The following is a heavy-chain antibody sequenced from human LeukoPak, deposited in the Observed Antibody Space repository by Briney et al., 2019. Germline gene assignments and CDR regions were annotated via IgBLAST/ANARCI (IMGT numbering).Heavy chain of an antibody. D-gene: IGHD2-2*01. CDR1: GGSISHYF. CDR2: IYYSGST. J-gene: IGHJ4*02. V-gene: IGHV4-59*08. Sequence: SETLSLTCTVSGGSISHYFWSWIRQPPGKALEWIGYIYYSGSTNYNPSLKSRVTISVDTSKNQFSLKLSSVTAADTAVYYCAGIVVVPAAIDYWGQGTLVTVSS. CDR3: AGIVVVPAAIDY.